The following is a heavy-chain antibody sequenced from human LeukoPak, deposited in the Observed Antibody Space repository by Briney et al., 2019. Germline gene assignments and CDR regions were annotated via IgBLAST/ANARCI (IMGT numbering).Heavy chain of an antibody. Sequence: GGSLRLSCAASGFTFSSYGMHWVRQAPGKGLEWVAVIWYDGSNKYYADSVKGRFTISRDNSKNTPYLQMNSLRAEDTAVYYCAREGTGTTLAPDAFDIWGQGTMVTVSS. CDR3: AREGTGTTLAPDAFDI. V-gene: IGHV3-33*01. D-gene: IGHD1-7*01. J-gene: IGHJ3*02. CDR2: IWYDGSNK. CDR1: GFTFSSYG.